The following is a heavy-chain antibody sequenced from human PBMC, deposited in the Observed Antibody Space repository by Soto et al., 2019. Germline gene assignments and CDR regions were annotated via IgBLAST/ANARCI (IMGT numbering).Heavy chain of an antibody. Sequence: QMQLVQSGPEVKKPGTSVKVSCKASGFTFSSSIVQWVRQARGQRLEWIGWIGVGSGHTNYEQKFQERVTINRDMSTSTAYMELSSLRSEDTAVYYCAAPDFGDYWYVDLWGRGTLVPVSS. V-gene: IGHV1-58*01. CDR2: IGVGSGHT. J-gene: IGHJ2*01. CDR3: AAPDFGDYWYVDL. CDR1: GFTFSSSI. D-gene: IGHD4-17*01.